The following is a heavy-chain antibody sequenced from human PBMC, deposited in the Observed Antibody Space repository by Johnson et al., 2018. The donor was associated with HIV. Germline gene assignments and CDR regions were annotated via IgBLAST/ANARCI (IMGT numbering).Heavy chain of an antibody. J-gene: IGHJ3*02. CDR3: ARERSLVRGVMPGAFDI. V-gene: IGHV3-20*04. CDR2: INWNGGST. Sequence: VLLVESGGGVVRPGGSLRLSCAASGFTFDDYGMSWVRQAPGKGLEWVSGINWNGGSTGYADSVKGRFTISRDNAKNSLYLQMNSLRAEDTALYYCARERSLVRGVMPGAFDIWGQGTMVTVSS. D-gene: IGHD3-10*01. CDR1: GFTFDDYG.